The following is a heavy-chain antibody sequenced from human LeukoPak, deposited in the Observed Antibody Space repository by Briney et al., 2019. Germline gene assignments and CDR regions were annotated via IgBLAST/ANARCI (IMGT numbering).Heavy chain of an antibody. J-gene: IGHJ4*02. D-gene: IGHD5-18*01. CDR3: AKDIRRGYNYGYDQFAY. CDR1: GFTFSSYG. Sequence: GGSLRLSCAASGFTFSSYGMHWVRQAPGKGLEWVAFIRYDGSNKYYADSVKGRFTISRDNSKNTLYLQMNSLRAEDTAVYYCAKDIRRGYNYGYDQFAYWGQGTLVTVSS. V-gene: IGHV3-30*02. CDR2: IRYDGSNK.